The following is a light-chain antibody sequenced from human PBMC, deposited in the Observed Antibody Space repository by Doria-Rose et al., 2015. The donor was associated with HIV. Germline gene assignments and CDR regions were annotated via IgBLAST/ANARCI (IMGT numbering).Light chain of an antibody. CDR2: DGS. CDR1: QSFSSTY. V-gene: IGKV3-20*01. J-gene: IGKJ1*01. CDR3: HQYGTSWT. Sequence: TQSPGTLSLSPGERATLSCRASQSFSSTYLAWYQWKPGQAPSLLIYDGSTRATGIPDRFSASGSGTDFTLTINRLEPEDFALYYCHQYGTSWTFGQGTKVEI.